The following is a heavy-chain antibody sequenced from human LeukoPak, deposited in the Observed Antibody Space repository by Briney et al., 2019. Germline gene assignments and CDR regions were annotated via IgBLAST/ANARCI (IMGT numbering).Heavy chain of an antibody. CDR3: ARQYYDSSGYSYYFDF. V-gene: IGHV4-59*08. CDR1: GGSISTHY. CDR2: MYYSGST. J-gene: IGHJ4*02. Sequence: SETLSLTCTVSGGSISTHYWSWIRQPPGKGLEWVGYMYYSGSTNYNPSLKSRVTISVDTSKNQFSLKLSSVTAADTAVYYCARQYYDSSGYSYYFDFWGQGTLVTVSS. D-gene: IGHD3-22*01.